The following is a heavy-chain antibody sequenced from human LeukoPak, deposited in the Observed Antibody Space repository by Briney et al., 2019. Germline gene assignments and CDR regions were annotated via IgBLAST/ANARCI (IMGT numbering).Heavy chain of an antibody. CDR2: INHSGST. D-gene: IGHD5-12*01. V-gene: IGHV4-34*01. Sequence: SETLSLTCAVYGGSFSGYYWSWIRQPPGKGLEWLGEINHSGSTNYNPSLKSRVTISVDTSKNQFSLKLSSVTAADTAVYYCASLKRSGYDIYYYYYYMDVWGKGTTVTVSS. CDR1: GGSFSGYY. J-gene: IGHJ6*03. CDR3: ASLKRSGYDIYYYYYYMDV.